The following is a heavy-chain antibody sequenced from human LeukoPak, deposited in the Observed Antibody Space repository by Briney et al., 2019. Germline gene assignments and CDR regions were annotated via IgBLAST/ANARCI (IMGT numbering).Heavy chain of an antibody. CDR2: IIPILGIA. J-gene: IGHJ6*02. CDR1: GGTFSSYT. V-gene: IGHV1-69*04. CDR3: ARDPHGGIRYCSGGSCQSYYYYGMDV. Sequence: ASVKVSCKASGGTFSSYTTSWVRQAPGQGLEWMGRIIPILGIANYAQKFQGRVTITADKSTSTAYMELSSLRSEDTAVYYCARDPHGGIRYCSGGSCQSYYYYGMDVWGQGTTVTVSS. D-gene: IGHD2-15*01.